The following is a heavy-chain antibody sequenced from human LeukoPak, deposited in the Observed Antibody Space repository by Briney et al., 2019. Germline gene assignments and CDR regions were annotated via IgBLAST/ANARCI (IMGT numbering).Heavy chain of an antibody. J-gene: IGHJ4*02. Sequence: PSESLSLTCSVSGASISGDYWSWIRQPPGKGLECIGYIHYTGSDSYNPSLRSRVTMSIDTSKNQFSLKLTSVTAADTAVYYCARQRNIIRGVIFDNWGQGALVTVSS. D-gene: IGHD3-10*01. CDR1: GASISGDY. CDR3: ARQRNIIRGVIFDN. CDR2: IHYTGSD. V-gene: IGHV4-59*08.